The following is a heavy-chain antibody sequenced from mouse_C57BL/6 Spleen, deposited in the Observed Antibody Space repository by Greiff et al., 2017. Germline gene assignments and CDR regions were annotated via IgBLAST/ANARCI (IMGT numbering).Heavy chain of an antibody. CDR2: INPSTGGT. CDR1: GYSFTGYY. D-gene: IGHD2-4*01. J-gene: IGHJ2*01. V-gene: IGHV1-43*01. CDR3: ARGYDSFDY. Sequence: VQLKESGPELVKPGASVKISCKASGYSFTGYYMHWVKQSSEKSLEWIGEINPSTGGTSYNQKFKGKATLTVDKSSSTAYMQLKSLTSEDSAVYYCARGYDSFDYWGQGTTLTVSS.